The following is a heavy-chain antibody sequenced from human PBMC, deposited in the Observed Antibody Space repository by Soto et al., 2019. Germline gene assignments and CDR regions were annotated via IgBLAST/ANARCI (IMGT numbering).Heavy chain of an antibody. CDR2: ISGSGGST. J-gene: IGHJ4*02. Sequence: GGSLRLSCAASGFTFSSYTMSWVRQAPGKGLEWVSAISGSGGSTYYADSVKGRFTISRDNSKNTLYLQMNSLRAEDTAVYYCAKDGYYIVVVPAAIDYWGQGTLVTVSS. V-gene: IGHV3-23*01. D-gene: IGHD2-2*01. CDR1: GFTFSSYT. CDR3: AKDGYYIVVVPAAIDY.